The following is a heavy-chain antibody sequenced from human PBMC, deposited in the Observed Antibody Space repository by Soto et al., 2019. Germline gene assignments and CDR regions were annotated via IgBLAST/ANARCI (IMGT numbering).Heavy chain of an antibody. CDR1: GFTFSDYY. CDR2: ISSSGSTI. J-gene: IGHJ5*02. CDR3: AVYCSSTSCQPNT. Sequence: GGSLRLSCAASGFTFSDYYMSWIRQAPGKGLEWVSYISSSGSTIYYADSVKGRFTISRDNAKNSLYLQMNSLRAEDTAVYYCAVYCSSTSCQPNTWGQGTLVTAPQ. V-gene: IGHV3-11*01. D-gene: IGHD2-2*01.